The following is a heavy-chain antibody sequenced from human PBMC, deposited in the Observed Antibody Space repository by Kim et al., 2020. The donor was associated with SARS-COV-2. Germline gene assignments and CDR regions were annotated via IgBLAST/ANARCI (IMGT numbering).Heavy chain of an antibody. J-gene: IGHJ4*02. CDR3: ARKLPGSAPDY. CDR1: GYTFSYFN. CDR2: INPSDDAT. Sequence: ASVKVSCKASGYTFSYFNIHWVRRAPGQGLEWVGLINPSDDATIYAQKLQGRVTMTSDRSTSTVYMQLSSLSSEDTAIYYCARKLPGSAPDYCCEVTVVT. D-gene: IGHD2-15*01. V-gene: IGHV1-46*01.